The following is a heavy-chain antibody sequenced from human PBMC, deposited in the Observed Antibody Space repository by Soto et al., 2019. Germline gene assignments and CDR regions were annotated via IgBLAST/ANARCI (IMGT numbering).Heavy chain of an antibody. Sequence: QVQLQESGPGLVKPSQTLSLTCTVSGGSINSGGYYWSWIRQHPGKDLEWIGYISYSGSTHYNPSLKSRVTISLDTSNKQFFLKLGSVTAADTAVYYCAREVITMVRGASNWFDPWGQGTLVTVSS. CDR2: ISYSGST. V-gene: IGHV4-31*03. CDR1: GGSINSGGYY. CDR3: AREVITMVRGASNWFDP. D-gene: IGHD3-10*01. J-gene: IGHJ5*02.